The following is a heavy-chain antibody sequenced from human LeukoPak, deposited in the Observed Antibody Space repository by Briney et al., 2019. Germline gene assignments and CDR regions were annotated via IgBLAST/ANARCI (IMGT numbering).Heavy chain of an antibody. CDR1: GYTFTSYA. D-gene: IGHD3-3*01. V-gene: IGHV1-3*01. CDR2: INAGNGNT. CDR3: ATLRAGPDFDAFDI. J-gene: IGHJ3*02. Sequence: GASVKVSCKASGYTFTSYALHWVRQAPGQRLEWMGWINAGNGNTKYSQKFQGRVTITRDTSASTAYMELSSLRSEDTAVYYCATLRAGPDFDAFDIWGQGTMVTVSS.